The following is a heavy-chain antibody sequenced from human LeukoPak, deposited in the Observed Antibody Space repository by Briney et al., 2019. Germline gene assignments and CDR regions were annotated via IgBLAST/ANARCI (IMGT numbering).Heavy chain of an antibody. CDR1: GFTLSSYG. D-gene: IGHD6-19*01. J-gene: IGHJ4*02. CDR2: IWYDGSYK. V-gene: IGHV3-33*03. CDR3: AKGSPYSSMRFDY. Sequence: GGSLRLSCAASGFTLSSYGMHWVRQAPGKGLEWVAVIWYDGSYKYYADSVKGRFIITRDNSKNTLYLQMNSLRAEDTAVYYCAKGSPYSSMRFDYWAREPWSPSPQ.